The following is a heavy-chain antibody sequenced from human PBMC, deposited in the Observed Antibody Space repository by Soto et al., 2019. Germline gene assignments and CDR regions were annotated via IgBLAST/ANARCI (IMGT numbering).Heavy chain of an antibody. J-gene: IGHJ4*02. CDR1: GFTFGSFW. Sequence: EVQLVESGGGLVQPGGSLRLSCATSGFTFGSFWMSWVRQAPGKGLEWVASIKQDESEKNYVDSVRGRFTISRDNGKNSLYLQMNSLRADDTAIYYGARDVIWGQGSLVTVSS. CDR2: IKQDESEK. CDR3: ARDVI. V-gene: IGHV3-7*05.